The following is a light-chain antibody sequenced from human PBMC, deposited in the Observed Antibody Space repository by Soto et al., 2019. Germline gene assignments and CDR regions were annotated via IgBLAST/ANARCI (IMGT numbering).Light chain of an antibody. J-gene: IGLJ2*01. CDR2: DVS. CDR1: SSDIGGYNY. V-gene: IGLV2-14*03. Sequence: QSALTQPASVSGSPGQTITISCTGTSSDIGGYNYVSWYQQHPGKAPKLMIFDVSNRPSGVSSRFSGSRSGNTASLTISGLQAEDEADYYCSSYTPSTVLFGGGTKLTVL. CDR3: SSYTPSTVL.